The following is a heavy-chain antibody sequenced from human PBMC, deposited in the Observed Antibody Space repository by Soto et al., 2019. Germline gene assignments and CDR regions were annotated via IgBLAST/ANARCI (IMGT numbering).Heavy chain of an antibody. Sequence: GGSLRLSCAASGFTFSSYTMHWVRRAPGKGLEWVSGFSWISGGIGYAESVKGRFVISRDNAKSSVYLEMNNLRPEDTAVYFCAKGSGGRYLQPHDHWGQGTMVTVSS. D-gene: IGHD3-16*02. V-gene: IGHV3-9*01. CDR2: FSWISGGI. CDR1: GFTFSSYT. J-gene: IGHJ4*02. CDR3: AKGSGGRYLQPHDH.